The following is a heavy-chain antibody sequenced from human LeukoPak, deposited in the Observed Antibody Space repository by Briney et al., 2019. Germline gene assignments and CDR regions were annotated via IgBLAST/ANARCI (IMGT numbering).Heavy chain of an antibody. Sequence: PGGSLRLSCAASGFTVSSNYMSWVRQAPGKGLEWVSVIYSGGSTYYADSVKGRFTISRDNSKNTLYLQMNSLRAEDTAVYYCARGLITMVRGVILKPSPFDYWGQGTLVTVSS. D-gene: IGHD3-10*01. J-gene: IGHJ4*02. CDR1: GFTVSSNY. CDR3: ARGLITMVRGVILKPSPFDY. V-gene: IGHV3-53*01. CDR2: IYSGGST.